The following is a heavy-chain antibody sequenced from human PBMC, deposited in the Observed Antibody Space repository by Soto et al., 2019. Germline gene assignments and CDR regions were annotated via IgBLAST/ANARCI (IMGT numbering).Heavy chain of an antibody. V-gene: IGHV3-33*01. Sequence: QVPLVESGGGVVQPGRSLRLSCAASGFTFSSYGMHWVRQAPGKGLEWVAVIWYDGSNKYYADSVKGRFTISRDNSKNTLYLQRNSLRAEDTAVYYCATRYSSGPYGEYFQHGGQGTLVTVSS. D-gene: IGHD6-19*01. CDR1: GFTFSSYG. CDR2: IWYDGSNK. CDR3: ATRYSSGPYGEYFQH. J-gene: IGHJ1*01.